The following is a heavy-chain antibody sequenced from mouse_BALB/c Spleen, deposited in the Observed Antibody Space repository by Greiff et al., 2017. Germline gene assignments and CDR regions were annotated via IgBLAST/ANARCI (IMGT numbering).Heavy chain of an antibody. V-gene: IGHV1-80*01. CDR3: ARWYYDAMDY. CDR1: GYAFSSYW. D-gene: IGHD1-1*02. Sequence: VQLKESGAELVRPGSSVKISCKASGYAFSSYWMNWVKQRPGQGLEWIGQIYPGDGDTNYNGKFKGKATLTADKSSSTAYMQLSSLTSEDSAVYFCARWYYDAMDYWGQGTSVTVSS. CDR2: IYPGDGDT. J-gene: IGHJ4*01.